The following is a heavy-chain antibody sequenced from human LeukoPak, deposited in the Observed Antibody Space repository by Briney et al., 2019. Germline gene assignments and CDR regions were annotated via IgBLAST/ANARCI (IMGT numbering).Heavy chain of an antibody. V-gene: IGHV3-48*03. J-gene: IGHJ6*03. CDR2: ISSSGSTI. Sequence: GGSLRLSCAASGFTFSSYEMNWVRQAPGKGLAWVSYISSSGSTIYYADSVKGRFTISRDNAKNSLYLQMNSLRAEDTAVYYCARVSYYDFWSGYPWGGYMDVWGKGTTVTVSS. D-gene: IGHD3-3*01. CDR1: GFTFSSYE. CDR3: ARVSYYDFWSGYPWGGYMDV.